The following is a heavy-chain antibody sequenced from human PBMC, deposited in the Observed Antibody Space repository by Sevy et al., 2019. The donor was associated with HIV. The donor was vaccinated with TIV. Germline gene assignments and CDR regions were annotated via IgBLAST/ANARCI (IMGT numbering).Heavy chain of an antibody. V-gene: IGHV5-51*01. D-gene: IGHD1-1*01. CDR3: ARGARGTRLSFYYYTLNV. CDR2: IYPDDSDT. Sequence: GGSLRLSCKGSGYSFATYWIAWVRQMPGKGLEWMGIIYPDDSDTRYSPSFQGQVTISADKSISTAYLQWSTLKAYDTAKHYCARGARGTRLSFYYYTLNVWGQGTTVTVSS. J-gene: IGHJ6*02. CDR1: GYSFATYW.